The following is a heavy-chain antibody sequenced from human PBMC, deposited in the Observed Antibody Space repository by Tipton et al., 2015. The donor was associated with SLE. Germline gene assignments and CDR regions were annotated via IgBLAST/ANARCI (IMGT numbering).Heavy chain of an antibody. D-gene: IGHD3-16*01. CDR2: ITWSGGSI. J-gene: IGHJ4*02. V-gene: IGHV3-9*01. CDR3: ARASGGLIDY. Sequence: RSLRLSCAASGFTFDDYAMYWVRQAPGKALEWVSGITWSGGSIGYADSVKGRFTVSRDNAKNFLFLEINSLRAEDTAFYYCARASGGLIDYWGQGTLVTVSS. CDR1: GFTFDDYA.